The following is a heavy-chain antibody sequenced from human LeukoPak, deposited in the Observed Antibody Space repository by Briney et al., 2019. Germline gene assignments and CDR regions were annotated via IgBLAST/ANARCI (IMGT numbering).Heavy chain of an antibody. V-gene: IGHV4-59*01. D-gene: IGHD3-3*01. CDR3: ARGRLSDYTFWSGYKELDY. CDR1: GGSISPNY. Sequence: PSETLSLTCIVSGGSISPNYWTWIRQSPGKGLEWIGYIYYSGSSDYNPSLKSRVTFSLDPSKNQFSPNLTSVTAADTAVYYCARGRLSDYTFWSGYKELDYWGQGTLVTVSS. CDR2: IYYSGSS. J-gene: IGHJ4*02.